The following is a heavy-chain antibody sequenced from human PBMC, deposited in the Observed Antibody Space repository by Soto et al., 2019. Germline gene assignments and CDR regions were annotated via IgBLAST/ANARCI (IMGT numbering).Heavy chain of an antibody. CDR1: GFIFRNHG. CDR2: ISHDGSNE. CDR3: ANWAGQSPTFFFSGPLDY. D-gene: IGHD1-1*01. Sequence: GGSLRLSCAASGFIFRNHGMHWVRQAPGKGLEWVAIISHDGSNEYYGESVKGRFTISRDNSKNTLYLQMNSLRADDTAVYYFANWAGQSPTFFFSGPLDYWGQGTLVTVSS. V-gene: IGHV3-30*18. J-gene: IGHJ4*02.